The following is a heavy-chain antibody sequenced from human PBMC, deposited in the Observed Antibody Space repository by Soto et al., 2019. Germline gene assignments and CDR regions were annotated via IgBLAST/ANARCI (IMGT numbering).Heavy chain of an antibody. Sequence: EVQLVESGGGLIQPGGSLRLSCAVSGFTVSNNYMSWVRQAPGKGLEGVSVIYSGGYTAYGDSVKGRFTISRDDAKSELYLQMSSLRLEDTAVYYCARGGLEPFDYLGQGALVTVSS. CDR3: ARGGLEPFDY. J-gene: IGHJ4*02. D-gene: IGHD1-1*01. V-gene: IGHV3-53*01. CDR2: IYSGGYT. CDR1: GFTVSNNY.